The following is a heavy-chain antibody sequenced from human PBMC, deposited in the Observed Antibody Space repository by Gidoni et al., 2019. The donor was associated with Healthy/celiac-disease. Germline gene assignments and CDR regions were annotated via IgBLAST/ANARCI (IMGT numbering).Heavy chain of an antibody. CDR2: ISYDGSKK. D-gene: IGHD2-2*01. V-gene: IGHV3-30-3*01. Sequence: QVQLVESGGGVVQPGRSLRLSCAASGFTLSSYAMHWVRQAPAKGLEWVAVISYDGSKKYYADSVKGRFTIYRDNSKNTLYLQMNSLRAEDTAVYYCAREGYCSSTSCFADYWGQGTLVTVSS. CDR1: GFTLSSYA. CDR3: AREGYCSSTSCFADY. J-gene: IGHJ4*02.